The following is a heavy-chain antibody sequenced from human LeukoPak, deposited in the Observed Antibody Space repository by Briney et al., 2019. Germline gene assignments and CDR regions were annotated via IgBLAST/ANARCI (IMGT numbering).Heavy chain of an antibody. J-gene: IGHJ5*02. CDR3: ASLAEGESGRGS. Sequence: PSETLSLTCTVSGASVGSAGSHWMWIWQPPWKGLEYIGNIHRTGSTDYKPSLRSRVTISVDTSNNHFSLTLRSVTAADTAVYYCASLAEGESGRGSWGQGTFVTVSP. V-gene: IGHV4-61*08. D-gene: IGHD3-10*01. CDR2: IHRTGST. CDR1: GASVGSAGSH.